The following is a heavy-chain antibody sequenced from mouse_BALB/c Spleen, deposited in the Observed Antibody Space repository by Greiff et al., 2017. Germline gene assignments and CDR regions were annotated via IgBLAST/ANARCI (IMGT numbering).Heavy chain of an antibody. CDR2: ISSGGSYT. Sequence: EVHLVESGGGLVKPGGSLKLSCAASGFTFSSYAMSWVRQSPEKRLEWVAEISSGGSYTYYPDTVTGRFTISRDNAKNTLYLEMSSLRSEDTAMYYCARDPGRGYAMDYWGQGTSVTVSS. CDR3: ARDPGRGYAMDY. J-gene: IGHJ4*01. D-gene: IGHD1-1*02. CDR1: GFTFSSYA. V-gene: IGHV5-9-4*01.